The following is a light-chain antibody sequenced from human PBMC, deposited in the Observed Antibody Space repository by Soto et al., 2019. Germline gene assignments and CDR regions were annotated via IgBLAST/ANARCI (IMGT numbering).Light chain of an antibody. CDR3: QQAKDFPLT. CDR1: HAIDDW. J-gene: IGKJ4*01. V-gene: IGKV1-12*01. Sequence: DIQMTQFPSSVSDSVGDTVTITCRANHAIDDWLAWYQQKPGKAPKLLMYGSSTLQSGVPSHFSGSRSGTDFILTITSLQPEDFATYFCQQAKDFPLTFGGGTKVEIK. CDR2: GSS.